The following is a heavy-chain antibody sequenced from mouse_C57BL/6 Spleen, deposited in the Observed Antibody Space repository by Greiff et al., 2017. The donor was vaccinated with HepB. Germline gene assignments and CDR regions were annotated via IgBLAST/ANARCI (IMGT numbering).Heavy chain of an antibody. CDR3: ARSNYYGSSYRYFDY. D-gene: IGHD1-1*01. Sequence: QVQLQQPGAELVMPGASVKLSCKASGYTFTSYWMHWVKQRPGQGLEWIGEIAPSDSYTNYNQKFKGKSTLTVDKSSSTAYMQLSSLTSEDSAVYYCARSNYYGSSYRYFDYWGQGTTLTVSS. V-gene: IGHV1-69*01. CDR2: IAPSDSYT. J-gene: IGHJ2*01. CDR1: GYTFTSYW.